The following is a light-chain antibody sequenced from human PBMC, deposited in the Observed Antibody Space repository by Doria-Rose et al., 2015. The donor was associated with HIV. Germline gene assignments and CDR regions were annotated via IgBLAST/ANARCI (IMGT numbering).Light chain of an antibody. V-gene: IGLV3-19*01. J-gene: IGLJ2*01. CDR2: GKN. CDR1: SLRSSY. CDR3: SSRDSSANHAL. Sequence: VVTQEPAVSVALRQTVRITCQGDSLRSSYASWYQQKPGQAPILVIYGKNNRPSGIPDRFSGSSSGNTASLTITGAQAEDEADYYCSSRDSSANHALFGGGTKVTVL.